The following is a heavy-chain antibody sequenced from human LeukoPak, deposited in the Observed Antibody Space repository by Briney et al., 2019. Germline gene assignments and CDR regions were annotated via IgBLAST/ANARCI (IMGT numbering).Heavy chain of an antibody. V-gene: IGHV3-23*01. CDR3: AKDDDDGDHVVVDH. D-gene: IGHD4-17*01. J-gene: IGHJ4*02. CDR2: ISAGGGST. CDR1: GLTFSDYS. Sequence: GGSLRLSCGVSGLTFSDYSMTWVRQAPGKGLFWVSGISAGGGSTYYADSVKGRFTVSRDNSKNTEYLQMNSLRAEDTAIYYCAKDDDDGDHVVVDHWGQGTLVTVSS.